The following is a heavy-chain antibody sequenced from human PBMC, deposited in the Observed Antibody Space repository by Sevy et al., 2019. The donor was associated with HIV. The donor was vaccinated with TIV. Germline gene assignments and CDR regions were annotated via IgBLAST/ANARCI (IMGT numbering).Heavy chain of an antibody. CDR1: GFTFGDYA. V-gene: IGHV3-49*03. CDR2: IRSKAYGGTT. CDR3: TRVGYSSSLEAFDI. Sequence: GGSLRLSCTASGFTFGDYAMSWFRQAPGKGLEWVGFIRSKAYGGTTEYAASVKGRFTISRDDSKSIAYLQMNSLKTEDTAVYYCTRVGYSSSLEAFDIWGQGTMVTVSS. D-gene: IGHD6-13*01. J-gene: IGHJ3*02.